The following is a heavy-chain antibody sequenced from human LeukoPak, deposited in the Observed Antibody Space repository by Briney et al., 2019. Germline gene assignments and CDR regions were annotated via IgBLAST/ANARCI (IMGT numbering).Heavy chain of an antibody. V-gene: IGHV1-69*01. J-gene: IGHJ5*02. CDR2: IIPIFGTA. Sequence: PGSSVKVSCKASGGTFSSYAISWVRQAPGQGLEWMGGIIPIFGTANYAQKFQGRVTITADESTSTAYMELSSLRSEDTAVYYCASGTPRSGWLRYNWFDPWGQGTLVTVSS. CDR1: GGTFSSYA. D-gene: IGHD6-19*01. CDR3: ASGTPRSGWLRYNWFDP.